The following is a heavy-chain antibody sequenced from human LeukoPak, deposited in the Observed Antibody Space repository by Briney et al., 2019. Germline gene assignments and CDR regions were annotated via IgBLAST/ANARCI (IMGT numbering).Heavy chain of an antibody. CDR1: GFTDSSNY. CDR3: ARGVTMVRGVTSYFDY. D-gene: IGHD3-10*01. Sequence: GGSLRLSCAASGFTDSSNYMSWVRQALGKGLEWVSVIYSGGSTYYADSVKGRFTISRDNSKNTLYLQMNSLRAEDTALYYCARGVTMVRGVTSYFDYWGQGTLVTVSS. J-gene: IGHJ4*02. V-gene: IGHV3-66*02. CDR2: IYSGGST.